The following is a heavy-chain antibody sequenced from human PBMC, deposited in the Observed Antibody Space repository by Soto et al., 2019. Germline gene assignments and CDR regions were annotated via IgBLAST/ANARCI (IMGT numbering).Heavy chain of an antibody. CDR2: IWFVGSKK. CDR1: GFTFRSYG. Sequence: QMQLVESGGGVVQPGRSLRLSCAASGFTFRSYGIHWVRQAPGKGLEWVALIWFVGSKKYYVDSVKGRFAVSRDNSKNTLYLQMNSLRVEDTDVYYCARDRLVPYGYGMDVWCQGTTVTVSS. CDR3: ARDRLVPYGYGMDV. V-gene: IGHV3-33*01. J-gene: IGHJ6*02. D-gene: IGHD2-2*01.